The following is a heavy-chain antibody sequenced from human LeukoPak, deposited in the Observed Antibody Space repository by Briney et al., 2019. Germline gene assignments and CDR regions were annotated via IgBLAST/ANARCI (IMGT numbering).Heavy chain of an antibody. Sequence: GGSLRLSCAASGFTFSSYGMHWVRQAPGKGLEWVALIWYDGSNKYYADSVKGRFTISRDNSKNTLYLQMNSLRAEDTAVYYCVKSLWDIRCYYMDFWGKGTTVTVSS. D-gene: IGHD4-17*01. CDR2: IWYDGSNK. V-gene: IGHV3-33*06. CDR3: VKSLWDIRCYYMDF. J-gene: IGHJ6*03. CDR1: GFTFSSYG.